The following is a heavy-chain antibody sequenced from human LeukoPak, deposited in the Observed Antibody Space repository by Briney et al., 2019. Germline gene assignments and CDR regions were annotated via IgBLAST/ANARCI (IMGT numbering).Heavy chain of an antibody. CDR3: ARDLADTDYYDSSGRTYYYGMDV. D-gene: IGHD3-22*01. V-gene: IGHV3-30-3*01. CDR1: GFTFSSYA. J-gene: IGHJ6*02. Sequence: GGSLRLSCAASGFTFSSYAMSWVRQAPGKVLEWVAVISYDGSNKYYADSVKGRFTISRDNSKNTLYLQMNSLRAEDTAVYYCARDLADTDYYDSSGRTYYYGMDVWGQGTTVTVSS. CDR2: ISYDGSNK.